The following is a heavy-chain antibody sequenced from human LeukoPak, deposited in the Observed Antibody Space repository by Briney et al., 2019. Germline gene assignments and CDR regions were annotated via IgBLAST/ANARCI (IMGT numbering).Heavy chain of an antibody. D-gene: IGHD2-2*01. CDR3: ARACSSTSCFTLFDY. V-gene: IGHV4-30-2*01. J-gene: IGHJ4*02. CDR2: IYHSGST. Sequence: SETLSLTCAVSGGSISSGGYSWSWIRQPPGKGLEWIGYIYHSGSTYYNPSLKSRVTISVDRSKNQFSLKLSSVTAADTAVYYCARACSSTSCFTLFDYWGQGTLVTVSS. CDR1: GGSISSGGYS.